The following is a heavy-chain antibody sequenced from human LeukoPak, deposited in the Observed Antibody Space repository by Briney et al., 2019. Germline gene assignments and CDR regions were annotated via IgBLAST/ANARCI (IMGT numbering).Heavy chain of an antibody. V-gene: IGHV4-4*07. CDR3: ASLMRYCSSTSCYTSSKNAFDI. Sequence: SETLSLTCTVSGGSISSYYWSWIRQPAGKGLEWIGRIYTSGSTNYNPSLTSRVTISVDTSKNQFSLKLSSVTAADTAVYYCASLMRYCSSTSCYTSSKNAFDIWGQGTMVTVSS. CDR2: IYTSGST. D-gene: IGHD2-2*02. CDR1: GGSISSYY. J-gene: IGHJ3*02.